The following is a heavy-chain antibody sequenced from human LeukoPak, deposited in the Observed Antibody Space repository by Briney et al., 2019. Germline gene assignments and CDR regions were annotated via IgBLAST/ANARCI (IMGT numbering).Heavy chain of an antibody. V-gene: IGHV3-53*01. J-gene: IGHJ4*02. CDR3: ARNLPMLF. CDR2: IYSDSST. D-gene: IGHD3-10*02. Sequence: GGSLRLSCAASGXTVSSNYMSWVRQAPGKGLEWVSVIYSDSSTYYADSVKGRFTISRDKSKNTLYLQMNSLRAEDTAMYYCARNLPMLFGGQGTLVTVSS. CDR1: GXTVSSNY.